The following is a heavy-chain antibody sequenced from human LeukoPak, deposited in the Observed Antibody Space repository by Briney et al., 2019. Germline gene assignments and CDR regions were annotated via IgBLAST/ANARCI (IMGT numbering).Heavy chain of an antibody. D-gene: IGHD3-10*01. CDR1: GFTFSSHS. Sequence: GGSLRLSCAASGFTFSSHSMHWVRQAPGKGLEWISYISSGSTAMYYADSVKGRFTISRDNARNSLYLQMNSLRAEDTAAYYCAKGYLFGELDYYYYMDVWGKGTTVTVSS. V-gene: IGHV3-48*01. J-gene: IGHJ6*03. CDR3: AKGYLFGELDYYYYMDV. CDR2: ISSGSTAM.